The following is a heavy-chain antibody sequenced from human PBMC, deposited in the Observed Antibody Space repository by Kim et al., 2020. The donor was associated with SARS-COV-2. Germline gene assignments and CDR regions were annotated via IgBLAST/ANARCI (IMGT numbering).Heavy chain of an antibody. V-gene: IGHV3-73*01. Sequence: GGSLRLSCAASGFTFSGSAMHWVRQASGKGLEWVGRIRSKANSYATAYAASVKGRFTISRDDSKNTAYLQMNSLKTEDTAVYYCTRHVGDGYNPLDYWGQGTLVTVSS. CDR1: GFTFSGSA. J-gene: IGHJ4*02. CDR2: IRSKANSYAT. D-gene: IGHD5-12*01. CDR3: TRHVGDGYNPLDY.